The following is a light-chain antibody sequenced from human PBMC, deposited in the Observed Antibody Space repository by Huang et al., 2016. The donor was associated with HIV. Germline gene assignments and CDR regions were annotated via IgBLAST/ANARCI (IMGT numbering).Light chain of an antibody. CDR3: QQRDT. J-gene: IGKJ5*01. Sequence: EIVLTQSPATLSLSPGERATISCRASQRVRRKLGSYQQTFGQAPRLFIYDSSTRATGIPARFSGSVSGTNCTLTISSLEPEDCAVYYCQQRDTFGQGTRLEIK. V-gene: IGKV3-11*01. CDR1: QRVRRK. CDR2: DSS.